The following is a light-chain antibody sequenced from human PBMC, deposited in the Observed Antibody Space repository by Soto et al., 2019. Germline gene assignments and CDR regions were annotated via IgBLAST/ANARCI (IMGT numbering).Light chain of an antibody. CDR3: LQHNSYPRA. Sequence: DIQMTQSPSSLSASVGDRVTITCRASQGIGDDLGWYQQKPAKAPERLIYAASSLQSGVTSRFSGSGSGTEFTLTISSLQPEDFATYYGLQHNSYPRAFGKGTKVEI. CDR1: QGIGDD. J-gene: IGKJ1*01. V-gene: IGKV1-17*01. CDR2: AAS.